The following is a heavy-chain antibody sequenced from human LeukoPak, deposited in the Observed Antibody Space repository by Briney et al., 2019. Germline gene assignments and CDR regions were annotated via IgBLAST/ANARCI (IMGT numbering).Heavy chain of an antibody. CDR3: ARHRIEEDLAAGWFDP. CDR2: IYYSGST. Sequence: SETLSLTCTVSGGSISSSSYYWGWIRQPPGKGLEWIGSIYYSGSTYYNPSLKSRVTISVDTSKNQFSLKLSSVTAADTAVYYCARHRIEEDLAAGWFDPWGQGTLVTVSS. D-gene: IGHD6-13*01. V-gene: IGHV4-39*01. J-gene: IGHJ5*02. CDR1: GGSISSSSYY.